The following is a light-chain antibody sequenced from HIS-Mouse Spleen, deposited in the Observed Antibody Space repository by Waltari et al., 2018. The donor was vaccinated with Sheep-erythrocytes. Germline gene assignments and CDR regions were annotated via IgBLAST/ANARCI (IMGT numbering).Light chain of an antibody. J-gene: IGKJ4*01. CDR1: QSVLYSSNNQKY. Sequence: DIVMTQSPDSLAVSLGERATINCKSSQSVLYSSNNQKYLAWYQQKPGQPPKLLIYWATTRKSGVPDRFSGSGSGTDFTLTISSLQAEDVAVYYCQQYYSTLLTFGGGTKVEIK. CDR3: QQYYSTLLT. CDR2: WAT. V-gene: IGKV4-1*01.